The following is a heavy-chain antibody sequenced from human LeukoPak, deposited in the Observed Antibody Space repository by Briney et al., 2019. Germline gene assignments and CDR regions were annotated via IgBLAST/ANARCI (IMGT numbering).Heavy chain of an antibody. V-gene: IGHV3-23*01. Sequence: PGGSLRLSCAASGFTFSTFAMIWVRQPPGKGLEWVSSIFPSGGEIHYADSVRGRFTISRDNSKSTLSLQMNSLRAEDTAVYYCARDGTAVGINYDYWGQGTLVTVSS. J-gene: IGHJ4*02. CDR1: GFTFSTFA. CDR2: IFPSGGEI. D-gene: IGHD6-13*01. CDR3: ARDGTAVGINYDY.